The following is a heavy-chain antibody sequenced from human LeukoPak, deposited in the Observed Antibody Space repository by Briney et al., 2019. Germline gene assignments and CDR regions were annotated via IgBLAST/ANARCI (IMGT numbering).Heavy chain of an antibody. CDR3: AKDLGYYYGSGSYPSDY. CDR1: GFTFSSYA. D-gene: IGHD3-10*01. CDR2: ISGSGGST. V-gene: IGHV3-23*01. Sequence: GGSLRLSCAASGFTFSSYAMSWVRQAPGKGLEWVSAISGSGGSTYYADSVKGRFTISRDNSKDTLYLQMDSLRAEDTAVYYCAKDLGYYYGSGSYPSDYWGQGTLVTVSS. J-gene: IGHJ4*02.